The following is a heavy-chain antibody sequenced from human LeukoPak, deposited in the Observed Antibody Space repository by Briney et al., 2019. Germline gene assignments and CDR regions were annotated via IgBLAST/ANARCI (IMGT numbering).Heavy chain of an antibody. J-gene: IGHJ4*02. V-gene: IGHV3-30*02. D-gene: IGHD4-23*01. CDR2: MRSDGSDK. Sequence: GESLRLSCAASGFTFKSYGMHWFRQAPGKGLEWVALMRSDGSDKSYADSVKGRFTISRDNSMNTLFLQMNSLRPEDTAVYYCGRGRWQLDYWGQGTLVTVSS. CDR3: GRGRWQLDY. CDR1: GFTFKSYG.